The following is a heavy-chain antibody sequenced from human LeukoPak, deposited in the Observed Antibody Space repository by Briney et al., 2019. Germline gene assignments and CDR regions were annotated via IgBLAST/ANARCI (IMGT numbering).Heavy chain of an antibody. CDR1: GFTFSSYS. Sequence: GGSLRLSCAASGFTFSSYSMNWVRQAPGKGLEWVSSIGSSSSYIYYADSVKGRFTISRDNAKNSLYLQMNSLRAEDTAVYYCARDAGAGIAVAGVFGYWGQGTLVTVSS. V-gene: IGHV3-21*01. CDR3: ARDAGAGIAVAGVFGY. CDR2: IGSSSSYI. J-gene: IGHJ4*02. D-gene: IGHD6-19*01.